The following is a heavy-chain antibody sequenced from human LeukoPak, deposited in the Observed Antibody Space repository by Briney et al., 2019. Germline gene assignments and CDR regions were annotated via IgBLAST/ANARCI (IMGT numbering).Heavy chain of an antibody. Sequence: SETLSLTCTVSGGSLSSYYWSWIRQPPGKGLEWIGYIYYSGSTNYNPSLKSRVTISVDTSKNQFSLKLSSVTAADTAVYYCARDWAGDYVRNWYFDLWGRGTLVTVSS. CDR1: GGSLSSYY. V-gene: IGHV4-59*01. CDR2: IYYSGST. D-gene: IGHD4-17*01. J-gene: IGHJ2*01. CDR3: ARDWAGDYVRNWYFDL.